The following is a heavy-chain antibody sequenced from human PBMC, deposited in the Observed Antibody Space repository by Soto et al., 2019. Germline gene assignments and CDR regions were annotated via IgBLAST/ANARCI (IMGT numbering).Heavy chain of an antibody. CDR1: GYTFTDYY. Sequence: ASVKVSCKVSGYTFTDYYMHWVHQAPGKGLAWMGLVDPEDGETIYAEKFQGRVIITADTSTDTAYMELSSLRSEDTPVYYCATGLGGPMRLLTAPHWFDPWGQGTLVTVSS. V-gene: IGHV1-69-2*01. J-gene: IGHJ5*02. CDR3: ATGLGGPMRLLTAPHWFDP. D-gene: IGHD3-3*01. CDR2: VDPEDGET.